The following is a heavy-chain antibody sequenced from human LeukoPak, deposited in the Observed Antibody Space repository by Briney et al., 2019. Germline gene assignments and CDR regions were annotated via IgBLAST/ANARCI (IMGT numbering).Heavy chain of an antibody. CDR1: GYXFTGYY. J-gene: IGHJ4*02. Sequence: ASVKVSCKASGYXFTGYYIHWVRQAPGQGLEWMGWFNPNSGGTIYAQMFRGRVTMTGDTSIRTAYMEVSRLRSDDTAMYFCARGFCSAGDCYEFDYWGQGTLVTVSS. V-gene: IGHV1-2*02. CDR3: ARGFCSAGDCYEFDY. CDR2: FNPNSGGT. D-gene: IGHD2-15*01.